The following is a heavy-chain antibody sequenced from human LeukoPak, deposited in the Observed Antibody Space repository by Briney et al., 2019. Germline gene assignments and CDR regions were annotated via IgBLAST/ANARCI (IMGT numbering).Heavy chain of an antibody. CDR2: IYYSGST. Sequence: SETLSLTCTVSGGSISSYYWSWIRQPPGKGLEWIGYIYYSGSTNYNPSLKSRVTISVDTSENQLSLKLTSVTAADTAVYYCARDAGRGDIPMAFFYWGQGTLVTVSS. D-gene: IGHD5-18*01. CDR1: GGSISSYY. CDR3: ARDAGRGDIPMAFFY. J-gene: IGHJ4*02. V-gene: IGHV4-59*12.